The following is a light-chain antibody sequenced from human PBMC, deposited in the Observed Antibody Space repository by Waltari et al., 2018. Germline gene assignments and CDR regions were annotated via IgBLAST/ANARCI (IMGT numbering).Light chain of an antibody. CDR3: QQYDGSVLT. V-gene: IGKV3-20*01. CDR2: GTS. CDR1: PRVRPTP. Sequence: CRASPRVRPTPWVWLPQKRGQAPRLVIYGTSNRATGFPDRFSGSESGTDFTLTISRLGPEDFAMFYCQQYDGSVLTFGGGTKVEL. J-gene: IGKJ4*01.